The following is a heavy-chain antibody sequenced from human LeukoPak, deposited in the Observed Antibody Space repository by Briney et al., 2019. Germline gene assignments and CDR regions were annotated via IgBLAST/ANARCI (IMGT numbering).Heavy chain of an antibody. CDR3: ARDKDSYGPAFDY. Sequence: PGGSLRLSCAASGFTFSSYAMHWVRQAPGKGLEWVAVISYDGSNKYYADSVKGRFTISRDNSKNTLYLQMNSLRAEDTAVYYCARDKDSYGPAFDYWGQGTLVTVSS. CDR1: GFTFSSYA. D-gene: IGHD5-18*01. CDR2: ISYDGSNK. V-gene: IGHV3-30*04. J-gene: IGHJ4*02.